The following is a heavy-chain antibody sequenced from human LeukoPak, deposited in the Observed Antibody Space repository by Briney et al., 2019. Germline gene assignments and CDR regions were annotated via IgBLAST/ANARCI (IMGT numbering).Heavy chain of an antibody. CDR2: IIPVLGIA. V-gene: IGHV1-69*04. Sequence: SVKVSCKASGGTFSSYAISWVRQAPGQGLEWMGRIIPVLGIANYAQKFQGRVTITADKSTSTAYMELSSLRSEDTAVYYCARDGYYYGSGIDYWGQGTLATVSS. CDR1: GGTFSSYA. CDR3: ARDGYYYGSGIDY. D-gene: IGHD3-10*01. J-gene: IGHJ4*02.